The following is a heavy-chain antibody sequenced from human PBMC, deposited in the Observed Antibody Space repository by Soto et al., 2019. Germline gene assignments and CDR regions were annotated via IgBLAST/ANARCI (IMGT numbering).Heavy chain of an antibody. V-gene: IGHV1-69*04. CDR3: ARDCSSTSCYAYP. CDR2: IIPILGIA. Sequence: ASVKVSCKASGYTFTRSGISWVRQAPGQGLEWMGRIIPILGIANYAQKFQGRVTITADKSTSTAYMELSSLRSEDTAVYYCARDCSSTSCYAYPWGQGTLVTVSS. D-gene: IGHD2-2*01. CDR1: GYTFTRSG. J-gene: IGHJ5*02.